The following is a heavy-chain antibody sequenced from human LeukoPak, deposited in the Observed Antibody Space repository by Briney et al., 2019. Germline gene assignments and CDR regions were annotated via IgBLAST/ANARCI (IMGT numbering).Heavy chain of an antibody. J-gene: IGHJ3*01. D-gene: IGHD4-23*01. CDR1: GYTFTSYG. CDR3: ASRAGNSFHGFDV. V-gene: IGHV1-18*01. CDR2: ISAYNGDT. Sequence: ASVKVSCRASGYTFTSYGINWVRQDPGQGLAWMGWISAYNGDTSSAQTLQGRITMTTDTSTSTAYMELRSLTSDDTAVYYCASRAGNSFHGFDVWGQGTMVTVSS.